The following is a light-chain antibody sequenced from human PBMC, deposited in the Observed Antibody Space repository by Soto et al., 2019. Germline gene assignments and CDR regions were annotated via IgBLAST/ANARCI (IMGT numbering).Light chain of an antibody. V-gene: IGKV3-15*01. CDR1: QTVSSN. CDR2: GAS. Sequence: EIVMTQSPATLSVSPGERATLSCRASQTVSSNLAWYQQKPGQAPRILIYGASTRTTGILARFSGSRSGTEFTLTISSLQSEDFAVYYCQQYNNLPRTFGQGTKVEIK. J-gene: IGKJ1*01. CDR3: QQYNNLPRT.